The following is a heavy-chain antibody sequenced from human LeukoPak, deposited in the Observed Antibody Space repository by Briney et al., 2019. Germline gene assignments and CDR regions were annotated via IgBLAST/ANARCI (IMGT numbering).Heavy chain of an antibody. CDR1: GFTVSSNY. D-gene: IGHD2-2*01. CDR2: IYSGGST. Sequence: PGGSLRLSCAASGFTVSSNYMSLVRQAPRKGLEWVSVIYSGGSTYYADSVKGRFTISRDNSKNTLYLQMNSLRAEDTAVYYCARDTPCSSTSCYPLFAFDIWGQGTMVTVSS. CDR3: ARDTPCSSTSCYPLFAFDI. J-gene: IGHJ3*02. V-gene: IGHV3-66*01.